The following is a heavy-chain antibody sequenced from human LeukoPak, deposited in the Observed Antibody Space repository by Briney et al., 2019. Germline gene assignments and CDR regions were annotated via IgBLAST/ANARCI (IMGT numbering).Heavy chain of an antibody. CDR3: AREGGAQLRPYYFDY. J-gene: IGHJ4*02. Sequence: ASVKVSCKASGGTFSSYAISWVRQAPGQGLEWMGRIIPNLRIANFAQKFQGRVTITADKSTGTAYMELSGLRTEDTAVYYCAREGGAQLRPYYFDYWGQGTLVSVSS. CDR1: GGTFSSYA. CDR2: IIPNLRIA. D-gene: IGHD2-2*01. V-gene: IGHV1-69*04.